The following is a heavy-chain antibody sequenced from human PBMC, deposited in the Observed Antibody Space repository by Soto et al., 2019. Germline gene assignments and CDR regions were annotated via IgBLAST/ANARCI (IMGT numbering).Heavy chain of an antibody. D-gene: IGHD1-7*01. J-gene: IGHJ6*02. CDR1: GGSISSSSYY. CDR3: ATLGTIGYYYGMDV. V-gene: IGHV4-39*01. Sequence: PSETLSLTCTVSGGSISSSSYYWGWIRQPPGKGLEWIGSIYYSGSTYYNPSLKSRATISVDTSKNQFSLKLSSVTAADTAVYYGATLGTIGYYYGMDVGGQGTRVTVSS. CDR2: IYYSGST.